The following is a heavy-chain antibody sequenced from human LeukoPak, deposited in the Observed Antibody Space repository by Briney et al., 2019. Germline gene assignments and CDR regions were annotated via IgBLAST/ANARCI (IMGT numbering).Heavy chain of an antibody. CDR1: GYTFTGYY. Sequence: ASVKVSCKASGYTFTGYYMHWVRQAPGQGLEWMGWINPNSGGTNYAQKFQGRVTMTRDTSISTAYMELSRLRSDDTAVYYCARGGDILTGGPNDAFDIWGQGTMVTVSS. CDR3: ARGGDILTGGPNDAFDI. J-gene: IGHJ3*02. D-gene: IGHD3-9*01. CDR2: INPNSGGT. V-gene: IGHV1-2*02.